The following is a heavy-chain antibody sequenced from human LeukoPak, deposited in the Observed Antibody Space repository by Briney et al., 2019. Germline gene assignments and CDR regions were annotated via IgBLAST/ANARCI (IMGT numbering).Heavy chain of an antibody. J-gene: IGHJ4*02. CDR3: TKGGQDCSPTTCYYD. D-gene: IGHD2-2*01. CDR2: DRGSGDT. V-gene: IGHV3-23*01. Sequence: GRTLRLSRASSILTLINYGKSWVPRAPAKGLEWVSADRGSGDTYYADSVKGRFTNSRDNSKNMVYLQMNSLRAEYTAIYFCTKGGQDCSPTTCYYDWGQGTLVTVSS. CDR1: ILTLINYG.